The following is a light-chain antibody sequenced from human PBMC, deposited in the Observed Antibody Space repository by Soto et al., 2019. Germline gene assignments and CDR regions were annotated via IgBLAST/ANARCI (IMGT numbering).Light chain of an antibody. CDR2: GAS. CDR3: QQYGSSPLL. V-gene: IGKV3-20*01. Sequence: EIVLTQSPGTLSLSPGERATLSCRASQSVSSSYLAWYQQKPGQAPRLLIYGASSSATGIPDRFSGSGSGTDFTLTISRLEPEDFAVYYCQQYGSSPLLFGGGTKVEIK. CDR1: QSVSSSY. J-gene: IGKJ4*01.